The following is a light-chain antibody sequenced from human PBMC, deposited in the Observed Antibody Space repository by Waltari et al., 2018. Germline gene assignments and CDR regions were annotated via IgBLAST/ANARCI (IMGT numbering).Light chain of an antibody. V-gene: IGLV2-14*03. CDR3: SSYTTRGTWV. Sequence: QSPLTQPPSVSGSPGQSITLSCTGAFSDVGAYDYVSLYQQLPASAPKLLIYDVTHRPSGVSDRLSGSKSGNTASLTISGLQPEDEADYYCSSYTTRGTWVFGGGTKLTVL. CDR1: FSDVGAYDY. J-gene: IGLJ3*02. CDR2: DVT.